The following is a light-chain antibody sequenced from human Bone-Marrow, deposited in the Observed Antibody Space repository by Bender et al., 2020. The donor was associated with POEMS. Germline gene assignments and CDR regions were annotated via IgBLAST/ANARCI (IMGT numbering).Light chain of an antibody. J-gene: IGLJ1*01. CDR3: CSFAAGSTYV. CDR1: SSDVGSYNR. Sequence: QSALTQPASVSGSPGQSITISCSGTSSDVGSYNRVSWYQQHPGKAPKLLISEGSKRPSGVSSRFSGSKSGNTASLTISGLQAEDEADYYCCSFAAGSTYVFGTGTKVTVL. V-gene: IGLV2-23*01. CDR2: EGS.